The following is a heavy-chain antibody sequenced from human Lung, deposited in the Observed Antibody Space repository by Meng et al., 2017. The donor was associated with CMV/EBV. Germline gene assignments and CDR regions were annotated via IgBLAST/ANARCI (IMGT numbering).Heavy chain of an antibody. Sequence: LGVSCTASGFTFSNYWMHWVRQAPGRGLVWVSRLSDGRSNTAYTDSVKGRFTISRDNAKNTLYLQMHSLTTEDTAVYYCARGGPQFDYWGQGTLVTVSS. V-gene: IGHV3-74*01. CDR1: GFTFSNYW. J-gene: IGHJ4*02. CDR3: ARGGPQFDY. CDR2: LSDGRSNT.